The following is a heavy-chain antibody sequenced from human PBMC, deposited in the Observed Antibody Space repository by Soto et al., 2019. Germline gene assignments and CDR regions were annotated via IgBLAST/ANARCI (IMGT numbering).Heavy chain of an antibody. CDR3: ASKYGSGSYYVDY. D-gene: IGHD3-10*01. Sequence: PSETLSLTCAVSGVSISSSNWWSWVRQPPGKGLEWIGEIYHSGATNYNPSLKSRVTISVDKSKNQFSLKLNSVTAADTAVYYCASKYGSGSYYVDYWGQGTLVTVSS. CDR2: IYHSGAT. V-gene: IGHV4-4*02. CDR1: GVSISSSNW. J-gene: IGHJ4*02.